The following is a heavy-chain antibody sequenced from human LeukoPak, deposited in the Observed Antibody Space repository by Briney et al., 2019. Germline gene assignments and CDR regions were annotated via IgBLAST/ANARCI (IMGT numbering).Heavy chain of an antibody. Sequence: ASVKVSCKASGYTFTGYYMHWVRQAPGQGLEWMGWINPNSGGTNYAQKFQGRVTMTRDTSISTAYMGLSRLRSDDTAVYYCASLGYCSSTSCQEYYFDYWGQGTLVTVSS. CDR2: INPNSGGT. CDR3: ASLGYCSSTSCQEYYFDY. CDR1: GYTFTGYY. D-gene: IGHD2-2*01. J-gene: IGHJ4*02. V-gene: IGHV1-2*02.